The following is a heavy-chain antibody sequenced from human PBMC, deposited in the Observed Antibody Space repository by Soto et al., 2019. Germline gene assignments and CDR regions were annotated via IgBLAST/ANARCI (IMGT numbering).Heavy chain of an antibody. CDR2: ISYDGSNK. V-gene: IGHV3-30*18. J-gene: IGHJ6*02. Sequence: QVYLVESGGGVVQPGRSLRLSCAASGFTFNNYAMHWVRQAPGKGLEWVAVISYDGSNKYHADSVKGRFTISRDNSKNXLXXQMNSLRAEDTAVYYCAKESCSRTTCYAGENGMDVWGQGTTVTVSS. CDR3: AKESCSRTTCYAGENGMDV. D-gene: IGHD2-2*01. CDR1: GFTFNNYA.